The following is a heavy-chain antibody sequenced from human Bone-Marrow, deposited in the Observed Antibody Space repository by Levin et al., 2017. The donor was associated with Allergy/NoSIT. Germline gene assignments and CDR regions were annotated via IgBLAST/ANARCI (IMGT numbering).Heavy chain of an antibody. V-gene: IGHV3-23*01. Sequence: GESLKISCTTSGFTFNSSDMSWIRQAPGKGLEWVSGIGIGGCSTYYAASVRGRFSIWRDNSEKTGYLQMNSLRAEDTAVYYCAKEAPYCTSTYCFPHFFDYWGQGTLVTVSS. D-gene: IGHD2-2*01. CDR1: GFTFNSSD. CDR3: AKEAPYCTSTYCFPHFFDY. J-gene: IGHJ4*02. CDR2: IGIGGCST.